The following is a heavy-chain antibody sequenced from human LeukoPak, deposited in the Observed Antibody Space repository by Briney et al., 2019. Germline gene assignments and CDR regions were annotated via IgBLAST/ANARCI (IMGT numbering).Heavy chain of an antibody. Sequence: ASVKVSCKASGGTFSSYAISWVRQAPGQGLEWMGRIIPILGIANYAQKFQGRVTITADKSTSTAYMELSSLRSEDTAVYYCARDQYDSSGMATISYFDYWGQGTLVTVSS. CDR2: IIPILGIA. V-gene: IGHV1-69*04. D-gene: IGHD5-12*01. CDR1: GGTFSSYA. J-gene: IGHJ4*02. CDR3: ARDQYDSSGMATISYFDY.